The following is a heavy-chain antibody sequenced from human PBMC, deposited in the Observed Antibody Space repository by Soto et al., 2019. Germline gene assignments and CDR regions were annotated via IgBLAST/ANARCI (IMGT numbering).Heavy chain of an antibody. CDR1: GGTFSSYS. Sequence: SVKVSCKASGGTFSSYSISWVRQAPGQGLEWMGGIIPIFGTANYAQKFQGRVTITADESTSTAYMELSSLRSEDTAVYYCVRAKKNWFDPWGQGTLVTVSS. CDR2: IIPIFGTA. J-gene: IGHJ5*02. CDR3: VRAKKNWFDP. V-gene: IGHV1-69*13.